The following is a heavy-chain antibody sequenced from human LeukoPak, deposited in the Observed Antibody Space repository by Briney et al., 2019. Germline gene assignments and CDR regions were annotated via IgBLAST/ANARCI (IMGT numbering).Heavy chain of an antibody. CDR1: GGSISSYY. Sequence: PSETLSLTCTVSGGSISSYYWSWIRQPPGKGLEWIGYIYYRGSTSHNPSLKSRVTLSVDTSKNQFSLKLSSVTAADTAVYYCARLDANYFDYWGQGTLVTVSS. D-gene: IGHD3-16*01. CDR2: IYYRGST. CDR3: ARLDANYFDY. V-gene: IGHV4-59*08. J-gene: IGHJ4*02.